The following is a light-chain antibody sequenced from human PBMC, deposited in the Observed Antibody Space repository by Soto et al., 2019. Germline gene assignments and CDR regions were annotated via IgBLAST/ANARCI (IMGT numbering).Light chain of an antibody. CDR3: AAWDDSLKGVV. Sequence: QSVLTQPPSASGTPGQRVTISCSGSSSNIGSNTVNWYQQLPGTAPKRLIYSNDQRPSGVPDRFSGSKSGTSASLAISGLQSEDEADYYCAAWDDSLKGVVFGGGTKLTVL. J-gene: IGLJ2*01. V-gene: IGLV1-44*01. CDR1: SSNIGSNT. CDR2: SND.